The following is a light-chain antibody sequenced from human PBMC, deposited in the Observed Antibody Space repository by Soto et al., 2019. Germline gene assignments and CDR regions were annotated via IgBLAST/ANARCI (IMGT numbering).Light chain of an antibody. Sequence: DIQMTQSPSSVSASVGDRVTITCRASQYISSWLAWYQQKPGKAPQLLIYDASTLQSGVPSRFSGSGSGTDFTLTISSLQPEDFATYYCLQSNSFPTTFGQGTKLEIK. V-gene: IGKV1-12*01. J-gene: IGKJ2*01. CDR2: DAS. CDR1: QYISSW. CDR3: LQSNSFPTT.